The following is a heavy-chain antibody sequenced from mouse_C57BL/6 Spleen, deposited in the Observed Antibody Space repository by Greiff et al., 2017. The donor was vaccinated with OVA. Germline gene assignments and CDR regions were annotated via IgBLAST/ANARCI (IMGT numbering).Heavy chain of an antibody. CDR3: ASHYYYAMDN. Sequence: LQESGPGLVKPSQSLSLTCSVTGYSITSGYYWNWIRQFPGNKLEWMGYISYDGSNNYNPSLKNRISITRDTSKKQFFLKLNSVTTEETATYYCASHYYYAMDNWGQGTSVTVSS. CDR2: ISYDGSN. CDR1: GYSITSGYY. J-gene: IGHJ4*01. V-gene: IGHV3-6*01.